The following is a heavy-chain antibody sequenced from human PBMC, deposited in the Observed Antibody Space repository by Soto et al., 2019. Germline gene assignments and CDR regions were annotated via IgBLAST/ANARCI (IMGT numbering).Heavy chain of an antibody. D-gene: IGHD1-1*01. Sequence: QVQLQESGPGLVKPSQTLSLTCTVSGGSISSGGYYWSWIRQHPGKGLEWIGYIYYSGSTYYNPSLKSRVTISVETSKNQCSLKLSSVTAADTAVHYCARWPQLEPRFDYWGPGTLVTVSS. CDR2: IYYSGST. CDR1: GGSISSGGYY. V-gene: IGHV4-31*03. CDR3: ARWPQLEPRFDY. J-gene: IGHJ4*02.